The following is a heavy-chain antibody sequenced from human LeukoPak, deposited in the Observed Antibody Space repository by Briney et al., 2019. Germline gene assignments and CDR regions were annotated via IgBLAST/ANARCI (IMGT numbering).Heavy chain of an antibody. CDR3: ARLRYYDFWSGYYSDY. CDR2: IYSGGST. Sequence: GGSLRLSCAASGFTVSSNYMSWVRQAPGKGLEWVSVIYSGGSTYYADSVKGRFTISRDNSKNTLYLQMNSLRAEDTAVYYCARLRYYDFWSGYYSDYWGQGTLVTVSS. D-gene: IGHD3-3*01. V-gene: IGHV3-66*04. CDR1: GFTVSSNY. J-gene: IGHJ4*02.